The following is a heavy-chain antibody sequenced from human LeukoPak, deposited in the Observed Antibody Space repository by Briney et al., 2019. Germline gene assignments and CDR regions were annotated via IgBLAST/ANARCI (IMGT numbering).Heavy chain of an antibody. Sequence: ASVKVSCKASGYTFTSYYMHWVRQAPGQGLEWMGIINPSGGSTSYAQKFQGRVTMTRDMSTSTVYMELSSLRSEDTAVYYCATDSGNYYGSGSYYQFDYWGQGTLVTVSS. J-gene: IGHJ4*02. CDR3: ATDSGNYYGSGSYYQFDY. D-gene: IGHD3-10*01. V-gene: IGHV1-46*01. CDR1: GYTFTSYY. CDR2: INPSGGST.